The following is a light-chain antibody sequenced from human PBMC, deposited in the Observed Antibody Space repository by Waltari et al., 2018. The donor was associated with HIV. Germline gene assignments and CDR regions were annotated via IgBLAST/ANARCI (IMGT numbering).Light chain of an antibody. CDR2: DNN. V-gene: IGLV1-51*01. Sequence: QSVLPQPPSVSAAPGQKVPISCSGSSSHIGNNYVSWYQQLPGTAPKLLIYDNNKRPSGIPDRFSGSKSGTSATLGITGLQTGDEADYYCGTWDSSLSADVFGGGTKLTVL. J-gene: IGLJ3*02. CDR1: SSHIGNNY. CDR3: GTWDSSLSADV.